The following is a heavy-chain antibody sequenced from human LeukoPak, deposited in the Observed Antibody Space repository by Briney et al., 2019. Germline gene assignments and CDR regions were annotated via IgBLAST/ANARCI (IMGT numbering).Heavy chain of an antibody. V-gene: IGHV3-7*01. CDR2: IKQDGSEK. Sequence: GGSLRLSCAASGFTFSSYSMSWVRQAPGKGLEWVANIKQDGSEKYYVDSVKGRFTISRDNAKNSLYLQMNSLRAEDTAVYYCARHERYYYGSGSYSSFDYWGQGTLVTVSS. J-gene: IGHJ4*02. CDR3: ARHERYYYGSGSYSSFDY. CDR1: GFTFSSYS. D-gene: IGHD3-10*01.